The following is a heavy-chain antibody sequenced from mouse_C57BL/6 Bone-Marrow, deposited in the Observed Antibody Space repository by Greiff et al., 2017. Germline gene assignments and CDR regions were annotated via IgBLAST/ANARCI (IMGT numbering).Heavy chain of an antibody. CDR3: ARDYYGSSSYWYFDV. Sequence: QVQLQQSGAELVRPGSSVKLSCKASGYTFTSYWMDWVKQRPGQGLEWIGNIYPSDSETHYNQKFKDKATLTVDKSYSTAYMQLSSLTSEDSAVYYCARDYYGSSSYWYFDVWGTGTTVTVSS. CDR2: IYPSDSET. J-gene: IGHJ1*03. CDR1: GYTFTSYW. V-gene: IGHV1-61*01. D-gene: IGHD1-1*01.